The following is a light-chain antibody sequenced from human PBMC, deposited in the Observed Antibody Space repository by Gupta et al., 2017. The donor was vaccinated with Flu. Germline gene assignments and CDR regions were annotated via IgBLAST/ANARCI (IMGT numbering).Light chain of an antibody. CDR1: QSINSY. Sequence: DIQMTQSPSSLSASVGDRVTITCRASQSINSYLNWYQQKPGKAPKLLIYPASSLQSGVPSRFSGSGSGTDFTLNISSLQPEDFATYYCQQCYSTPPTFGQGTKVEIK. CDR3: QQCYSTPPT. J-gene: IGKJ1*01. CDR2: PAS. V-gene: IGKV1-39*01.